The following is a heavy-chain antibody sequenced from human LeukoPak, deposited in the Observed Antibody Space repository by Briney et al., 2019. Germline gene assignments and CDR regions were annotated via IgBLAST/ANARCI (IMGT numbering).Heavy chain of an antibody. V-gene: IGHV3-9*01. J-gene: IGHJ4*02. CDR2: ISWNSGSI. CDR1: GFTFDDYA. CDR3: ARSGPLEPSDY. D-gene: IGHD1-1*01. Sequence: PGGSLRLSCAASGFTFDDYAMHWVRQAPGKGLEWVSGISWNSGSIGYADSVKGRFTISRDNAKNSLYLQMNSLRAEDTAVYYCARSGPLEPSDYWGQGTLVTVSS.